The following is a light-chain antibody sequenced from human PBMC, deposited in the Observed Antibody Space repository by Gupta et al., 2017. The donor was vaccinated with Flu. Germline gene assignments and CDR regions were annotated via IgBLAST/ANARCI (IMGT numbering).Light chain of an antibody. Sequence: DIVMTQSPDSLAVPLGERATINCKSSQCVLYSSNNENYLAWYQQKSGQPPKLLLYWASTRESGVPDRFSGSGSGTDFTLTISSLQAEDVAVYYCQQYYTTPYTFGQGTKLEIK. CDR3: QQYYTTPYT. J-gene: IGKJ2*01. V-gene: IGKV4-1*01. CDR2: WAS. CDR1: QCVLYSSNNENY.